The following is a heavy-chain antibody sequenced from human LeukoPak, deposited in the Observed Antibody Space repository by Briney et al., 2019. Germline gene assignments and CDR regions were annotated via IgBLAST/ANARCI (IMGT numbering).Heavy chain of an antibody. CDR1: GFTFSSHW. D-gene: IGHD2-15*01. CDR3: ARRCSGGSCHSPGYYYGMDV. Sequence: PGGSLRLSCAASGFTFSSHWMHWVRQAPGKGLVWVSRINSDGSSTSYADSVKGRFTISRDNAKNTLYLQMNSLRAEDTAVYYCARRCSGGSCHSPGYYYGMDVWGQGTTVTVSS. J-gene: IGHJ6*02. CDR2: INSDGSST. V-gene: IGHV3-74*01.